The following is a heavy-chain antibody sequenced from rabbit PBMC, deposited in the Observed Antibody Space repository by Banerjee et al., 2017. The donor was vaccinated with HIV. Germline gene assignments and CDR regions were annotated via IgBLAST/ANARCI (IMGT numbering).Heavy chain of an antibody. J-gene: IGHJ4*01. CDR3: ARDLAGVIGWNFNL. D-gene: IGHD4-1*01. Sequence: QEQPEESGGDLVKPEGSLTLTCTASGFSFSSSYWICWVRQAPGKGLEWTACIDTGSSRTYYASWAKGRFTITRSTSLNTVTLQLNSLTAADTATYFCARDLAGVIGWNFNLWGPGTLVTVS. CDR1: GFSFSSSYW. V-gene: IGHV1S45*01. CDR2: IDTGSSRT.